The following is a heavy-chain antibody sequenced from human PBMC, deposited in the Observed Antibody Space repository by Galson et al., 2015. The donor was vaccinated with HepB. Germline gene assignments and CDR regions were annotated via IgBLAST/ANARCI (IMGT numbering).Heavy chain of an antibody. CDR3: ARDQITMIVVAMDYYGMDV. V-gene: IGHV1-46*04. CDR2: INPSGGST. J-gene: IGHJ6*02. D-gene: IGHD3-22*01. Sequence: SVKVSCKASGYTFTSYYMHWVRQAPGQGLEWMGIINPSGGSTSYAQKLQGRVTMTRDTSTSTVYMELSSLRSEDTAVYYCARDQITMIVVAMDYYGMDVWGQGTTVTVSS. CDR1: GYTFTSYY.